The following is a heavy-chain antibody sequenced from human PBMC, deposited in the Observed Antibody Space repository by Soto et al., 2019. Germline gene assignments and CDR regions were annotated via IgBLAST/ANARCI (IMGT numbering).Heavy chain of an antibody. D-gene: IGHD6-6*01. Sequence: GGSLRLSCAASGFTFNSYWMSWVRQAPGKGLEWVANIKQDGSEKYYVDSVKGRFTISRDNAKNSLYLQMNSLSVEDTAVYYCARDGGWQLGKYYYYGMDVWGQGTSVTLSS. CDR2: IKQDGSEK. CDR3: ARDGGWQLGKYYYYGMDV. J-gene: IGHJ6*02. V-gene: IGHV3-7*01. CDR1: GFTFNSYW.